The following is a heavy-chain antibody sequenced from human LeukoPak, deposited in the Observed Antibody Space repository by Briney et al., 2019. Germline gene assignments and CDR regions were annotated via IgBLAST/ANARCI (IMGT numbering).Heavy chain of an antibody. CDR1: GFTFSSYA. Sequence: GGSLRLSCAASGFTFSSYAVSWVREAPGKGLEWVSAISGSGTSTYYADSVKGRCTISRDNSKNTLYLEMNSLRAEDTALYYCAKLAYDSSGYPCWGQGTLVTVSS. D-gene: IGHD3-22*01. V-gene: IGHV3-23*01. CDR2: ISGSGTST. CDR3: AKLAYDSSGYPC. J-gene: IGHJ4*02.